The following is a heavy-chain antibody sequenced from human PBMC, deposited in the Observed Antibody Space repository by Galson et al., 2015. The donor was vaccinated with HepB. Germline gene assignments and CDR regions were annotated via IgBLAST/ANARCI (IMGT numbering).Heavy chain of an antibody. CDR2: ISGSGDTT. CDR3: AKRISITFFGPGKNYMDV. D-gene: IGHD3-3*01. V-gene: IGHV3-23*01. J-gene: IGHJ6*03. CDR1: GFTFSSHA. Sequence: SLRLSCAASGFTFSSHAMSWVRQAPGKGLEWVSGISGSGDTTYYAGSVEGRFTISRDNSKNTLYMQINSLTAKDTAVYYCAKRISITFFGPGKNYMDVWGKGTTVTVSS.